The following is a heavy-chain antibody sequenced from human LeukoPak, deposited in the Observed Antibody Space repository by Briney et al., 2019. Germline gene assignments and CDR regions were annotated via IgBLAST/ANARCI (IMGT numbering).Heavy chain of an antibody. V-gene: IGHV4-61*05. CDR1: GGSISSSSYY. D-gene: IGHD4-17*01. CDR2: IYYSGST. J-gene: IGHJ3*02. CDR3: ARHPSSEYGDYGGSRAFDI. Sequence: PSETLSLTCTVSGGSISSSSYYWGWIRQPPGKGLEWIGYIYYSGSTNYNPSLKSRVTISVDTSKNQFSLKVSSVTAADTAVYYCARHPSSEYGDYGGSRAFDIWGQGTMVTVSS.